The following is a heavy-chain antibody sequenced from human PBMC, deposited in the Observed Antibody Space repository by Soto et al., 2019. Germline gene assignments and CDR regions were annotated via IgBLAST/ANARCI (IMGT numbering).Heavy chain of an antibody. CDR3: ARGLAAEGA. J-gene: IGHJ5*02. Sequence: QVQLVQSGAEVKKPGASVKVSCTASGYTFTHYAIHWVRHAPGQRLEWMGFINAGSGNTKYSQTFQGRLTFTKDTSASTAYMDLSSLRPEDTAIYYCARGLAAEGAWGQGALVTGSS. V-gene: IGHV1-3*01. CDR1: GYTFTHYA. D-gene: IGHD6-13*01. CDR2: INAGSGNT.